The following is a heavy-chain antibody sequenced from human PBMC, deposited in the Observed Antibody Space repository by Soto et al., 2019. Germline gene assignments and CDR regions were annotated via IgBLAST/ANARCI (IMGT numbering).Heavy chain of an antibody. CDR2: MSHSGGT. CDR1: GGSVNSGNYY. Sequence: QVQLQQWGAGLLKPSETLSLTCAVFGGSVNSGNYYWSWIRQPPGKGLEWIGEMSHSGGTHFSPSLKGRVTISVDTSKNQFSLKMSAVTAADTALYYCARVERGTATTVVDAFDIWGPGTMVTVSS. J-gene: IGHJ3*02. V-gene: IGHV4-34*01. CDR3: ARVERGTATTVVDAFDI. D-gene: IGHD1-1*01.